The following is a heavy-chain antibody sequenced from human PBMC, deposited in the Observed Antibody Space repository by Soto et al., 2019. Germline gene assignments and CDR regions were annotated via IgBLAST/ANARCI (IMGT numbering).Heavy chain of an antibody. V-gene: IGHV3-23*01. CDR2: ISGSGGST. J-gene: IGHJ4*02. CDR1: GFTFSSYA. D-gene: IGHD6-6*01. Sequence: PVGSLRLSCAASGFTFSSYAMSWVRQAPGKGLEWVSAISGSGGSTYYADSVKGRFTISRDNSKNTLYLQMNSLRAEDTAVYYCAKASYSSSAGGDYWGQGTLVTVSS. CDR3: AKASYSSSAGGDY.